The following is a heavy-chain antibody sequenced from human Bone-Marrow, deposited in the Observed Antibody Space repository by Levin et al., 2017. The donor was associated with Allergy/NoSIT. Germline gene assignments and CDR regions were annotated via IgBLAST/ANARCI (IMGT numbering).Heavy chain of an antibody. CDR3: ARRVISAIGGWDMDV. V-gene: IGHV4-59*08. Sequence: SETLSLTCTVSADSITNYFWVWIRQPPGKGLEWIGFISYSGNTNYNLSLKSRATISVDTSKNQFSLRLSSVTAADTAMYYCARRVISAIGGWDMDVWGQGTTVTVSS. CDR1: ADSITNYF. D-gene: IGHD2-21*02. CDR2: ISYSGNT. J-gene: IGHJ6*02.